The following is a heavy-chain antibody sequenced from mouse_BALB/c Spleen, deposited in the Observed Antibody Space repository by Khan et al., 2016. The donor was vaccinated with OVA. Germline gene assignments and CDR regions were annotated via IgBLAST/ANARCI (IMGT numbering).Heavy chain of an antibody. V-gene: IGHV1-4*01. Sequence: QVQLQHSGAELARPGASVRMSCKASGYTFTSNTMHWVKQRPGQGLEWIGYINPRSGYTNYNQNFKDKATLTADKSSSTAYMQLSSLTSEDSAVYYCARRTTGYTMDYWGQGTSVTVSS. CDR1: GYTFTSNT. CDR3: ARRTTGYTMDY. J-gene: IGHJ4*01. CDR2: INPRSGYT. D-gene: IGHD2-14*01.